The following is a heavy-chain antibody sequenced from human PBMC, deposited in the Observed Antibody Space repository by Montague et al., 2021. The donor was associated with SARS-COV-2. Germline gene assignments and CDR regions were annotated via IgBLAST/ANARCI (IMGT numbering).Heavy chain of an antibody. Sequence: SLRLSCAASGFTFSSYGMHWVRQAPGKGLEWVAVIWYDGSNKYYADSVKGRFTISRDNSKNTLYLQMNSLRAEDTAVYYCARVASYYYGMDVWGQGTTVTDSS. J-gene: IGHJ6*02. CDR1: GFTFSSYG. V-gene: IGHV3-33*01. CDR3: ARVASYYYGMDV. CDR2: IWYDGSNK.